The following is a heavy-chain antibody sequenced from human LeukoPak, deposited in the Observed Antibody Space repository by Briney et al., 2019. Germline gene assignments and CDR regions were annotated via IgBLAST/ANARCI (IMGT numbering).Heavy chain of an antibody. V-gene: IGHV4-34*01. J-gene: IGHJ4*02. CDR1: GGSFSGYY. CDR2: INHSGST. CDR3: ARGRPPYYDFWSGYYMGGSDYFDY. D-gene: IGHD3-3*01. Sequence: SETLSLTCAVYGGSFSGYYWSWIRQPPGKGLEWIGEINHSGSTNYNPSLKSRVTISVDTSKNQFSLKLSSVTAADTAVYYCARGRPPYYDFWSGYYMGGSDYFDYWGQGTLVTVSS.